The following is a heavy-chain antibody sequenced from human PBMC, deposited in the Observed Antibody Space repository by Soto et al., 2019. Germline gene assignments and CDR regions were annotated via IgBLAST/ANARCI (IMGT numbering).Heavy chain of an antibody. J-gene: IGHJ6*02. CDR3: ARGYCSSTSCYESRYYYGMDV. CDR1: GYTFTSYA. Sequence: VASVKVSCKASGYTFTSYAMHWVRQAPGQRLEWMGWINAGNGNTKYSQKFQGRVTITRDTSASTAYMELSSLRSEDTAVYYCARGYCSSTSCYESRYYYGMDVWGQGTTVTV. V-gene: IGHV1-3*01. D-gene: IGHD2-2*01. CDR2: INAGNGNT.